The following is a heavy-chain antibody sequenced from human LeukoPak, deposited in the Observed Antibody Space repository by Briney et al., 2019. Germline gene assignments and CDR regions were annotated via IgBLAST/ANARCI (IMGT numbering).Heavy chain of an antibody. V-gene: IGHV3-11*01. CDR1: GFTFSDYY. J-gene: IGHJ4*02. Sequence: NPGGSLRLSCAASGFTFSDYYMTWIRQAPGKGLEWVSYMSDNGNSIYYADSVKGRFTISRDNAKNSLYLQMNSLRADDTAVYFCARVPQFYNPLDYWGQGTLVTVSS. D-gene: IGHD1-14*01. CDR3: ARVPQFYNPLDY. CDR2: MSDNGNSI.